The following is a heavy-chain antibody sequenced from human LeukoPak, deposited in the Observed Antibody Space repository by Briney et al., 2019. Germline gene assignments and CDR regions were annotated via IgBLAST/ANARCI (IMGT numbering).Heavy chain of an antibody. V-gene: IGHV6-1*01. D-gene: IGHD2-15*01. CDR2: TFYTSKLYI. Sequence: SQTLSLTCVISGDSFSSNGVAWNWIRQSPSRGLEWLGRTFYTSKLYIDHAVSVKSRITINPDTSKNQFSLHLNSVTPDDTAVYYCARGINSAFDIWDQGTLVTVSS. CDR1: GDSFSSNGVA. J-gene: IGHJ3*02. CDR3: ARGINSAFDI.